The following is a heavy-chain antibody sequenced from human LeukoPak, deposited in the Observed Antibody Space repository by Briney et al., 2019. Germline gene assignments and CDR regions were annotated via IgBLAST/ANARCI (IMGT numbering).Heavy chain of an antibody. D-gene: IGHD3-9*01. Sequence: PGGSLRLSCAASGFTFISYAMSWVRQAPGKGLEWVSAISGSGGSTYYADSVKGRFTISRDNSKNTLNLKMKSLSAEDTAVYYCAKTYYDILTSTLGYFDSWGQGTLVTVS. CDR3: AKTYYDILTSTLGYFDS. CDR1: GFTFISYA. J-gene: IGHJ4*02. V-gene: IGHV3-23*01. CDR2: ISGSGGST.